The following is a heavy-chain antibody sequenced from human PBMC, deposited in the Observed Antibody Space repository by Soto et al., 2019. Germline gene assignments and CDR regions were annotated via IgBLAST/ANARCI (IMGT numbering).Heavy chain of an antibody. CDR3: ARDTNHYDWLDY. J-gene: IGHJ4*02. CDR2: ISRSNSTT. Sequence: EVQLVESGGGLVQPGGSLRLPCAASGFKFSDYSMNWVRQAPGKGLEWVSYISRSNSTTYYAASVRGRFTISRDNAKNILFLQLNSLRAEDTAVYYCARDTNHYDWLDYWGQGTLVTVSS. V-gene: IGHV3-48*04. D-gene: IGHD5-12*01. CDR1: GFKFSDYS.